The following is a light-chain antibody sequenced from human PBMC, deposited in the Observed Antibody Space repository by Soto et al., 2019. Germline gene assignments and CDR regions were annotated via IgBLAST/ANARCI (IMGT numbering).Light chain of an antibody. CDR2: KAS. J-gene: IGKJ1*01. CDR3: QQYNTFPWT. Sequence: DIPMTQSPSTLSASVGDRVTITCRASQSIVGWLAWYQQKPGKAPKLLIYKASSLESGVPSRFSGSGSGTEFTLTISSLQPDDFATYYCQQYNTFPWTFGQGTKVEIK. CDR1: QSIVGW. V-gene: IGKV1-5*03.